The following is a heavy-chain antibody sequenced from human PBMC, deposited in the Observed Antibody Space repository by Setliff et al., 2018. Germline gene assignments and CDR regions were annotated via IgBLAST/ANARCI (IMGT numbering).Heavy chain of an antibody. J-gene: IGHJ3*02. Sequence: SETLSLTCAVSGGSISSSNWWSWVRQPPGKGLEWIGEIYHSGSTNYNPSLKSRVTISVDTSKNQFSLKLSSVTAADTAVYYCARGADTVVAPYDAFDIWGQGTMVTVSS. CDR1: GGSISSSNW. V-gene: IGHV4-4*02. CDR3: ARGADTVVAPYDAFDI. CDR2: IYHSGST. D-gene: IGHD2-15*01.